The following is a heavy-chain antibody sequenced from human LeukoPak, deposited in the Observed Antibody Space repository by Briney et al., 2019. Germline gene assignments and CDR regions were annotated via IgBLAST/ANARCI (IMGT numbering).Heavy chain of an antibody. J-gene: IGHJ4*02. CDR2: ISSSTTTI. Sequence: PGGSLRLSCAASGFTFSSYAMNWVRQAPGKGLEWVSYISSSTTTIYYADSVKGRFTISRDSAKNSLFLQMNSLRVEDTAVCYCAKIVSAWDGFDYWGQGALVTVSS. CDR1: GFTFSSYA. CDR3: AKIVSAWDGFDY. V-gene: IGHV3-48*04. D-gene: IGHD3-16*02.